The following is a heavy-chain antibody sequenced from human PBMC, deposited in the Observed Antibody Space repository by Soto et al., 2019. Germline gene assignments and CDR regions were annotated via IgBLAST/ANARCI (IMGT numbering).Heavy chain of an antibody. CDR1: GFTFSSYW. J-gene: IGHJ4*02. D-gene: IGHD2-15*01. CDR2: IKQDGSEK. V-gene: IGHV3-7*01. CDR3: AREGACSGGSCYSGIDY. Sequence: EVQLVESGGGLVQPGGSLRLSCAASGFTFSSYWMRWVRQAPGKGLEWVANIKQDGSEKYYVDSVKGRFTISRDNAKNSLYLQMNSLRAEDTAVYYCAREGACSGGSCYSGIDYWGQGTLVTVSS.